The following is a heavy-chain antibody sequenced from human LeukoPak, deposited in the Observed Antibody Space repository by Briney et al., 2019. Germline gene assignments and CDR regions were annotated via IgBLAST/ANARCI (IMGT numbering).Heavy chain of an antibody. J-gene: IGHJ4*02. Sequence: PGGSLRLSCAASGFTFNSFAMNWVRQAPGKGLEWVSSISGSDGTSHYADFVKGRFTISRDNSKNTLYLQMNSLRDEDTAAYYCAKSLGVGGYTRYKGFDQWGQGTLVVVSS. CDR1: GFTFNSFA. CDR3: AKSLGVGGYTRYKGFDQ. V-gene: IGHV3-23*01. D-gene: IGHD3-16*02. CDR2: ISGSDGTS.